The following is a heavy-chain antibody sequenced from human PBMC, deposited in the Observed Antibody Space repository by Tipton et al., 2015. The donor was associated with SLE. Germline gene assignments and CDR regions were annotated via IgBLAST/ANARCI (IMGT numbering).Heavy chain of an antibody. D-gene: IGHD5-18*01. J-gene: IGHJ5*02. V-gene: IGHV4-59*01. Sequence: TLSLTCTVSGGSITSYYWSWIRQSPGKGLEWIGYSHYTGRTEYHPSLKSRVTISVDTSKNQFSLRMTSVTTADTAVYFCAAGRYSLHPWGLGTLVTVSS. CDR2: SHYTGRT. CDR3: AAGRYSLHP. CDR1: GGSITSYY.